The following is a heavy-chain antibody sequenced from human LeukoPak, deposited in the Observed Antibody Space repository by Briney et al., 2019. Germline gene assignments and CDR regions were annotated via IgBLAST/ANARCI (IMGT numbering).Heavy chain of an antibody. J-gene: IGHJ6*03. D-gene: IGHD3-10*01. CDR1: GFTFSSYA. Sequence: GGTLRLSCAASGFTFSSYAMSWVRQAPGKGLEWVSAISGSGGSTYYADSVKGRFTISRDNSKNTLYLQMNSLRAEDTAVYYCAKDPGSGSYYMDVWGKGTTVTVSS. CDR3: AKDPGSGSYYMDV. V-gene: IGHV3-23*01. CDR2: ISGSGGST.